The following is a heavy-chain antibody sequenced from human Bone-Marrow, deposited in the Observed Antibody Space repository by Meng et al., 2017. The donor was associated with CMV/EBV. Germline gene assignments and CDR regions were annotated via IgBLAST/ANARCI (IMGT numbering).Heavy chain of an antibody. CDR3: VRDRDIVGAPAPYNWFDH. V-gene: IGHV3-7*01. CDR1: GFTFNTYW. D-gene: IGHD2-2*01. J-gene: IGHJ5*02. CDR2: IKQDGSEH. Sequence: GESLKISCAASGFTFNTYWMSWVRQAPGKGLEWVANIKQDGSEHYYVDSVKGRFTISRDNARNSLYLQMNSLRVEDTALYYCVRDRDIVGAPAPYNWFDHWGQGNLVTVSS.